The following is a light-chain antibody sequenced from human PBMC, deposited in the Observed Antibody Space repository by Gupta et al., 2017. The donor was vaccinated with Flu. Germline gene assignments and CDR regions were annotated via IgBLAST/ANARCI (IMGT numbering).Light chain of an antibody. J-gene: IGLJ1*01. CDR3: QAWDSSSDYV. Sequence: SYALTQPLSVYVSPGQTASIPCSGDKLGDKYACWYQQKPGQSPVLVIYQDSKRPSGIPERFSGSNSGNTATLTISGTQAMDEADYYCQAWDSSSDYVFGTGTKVTVL. CDR1: KLGDKY. V-gene: IGLV3-1*01. CDR2: QDS.